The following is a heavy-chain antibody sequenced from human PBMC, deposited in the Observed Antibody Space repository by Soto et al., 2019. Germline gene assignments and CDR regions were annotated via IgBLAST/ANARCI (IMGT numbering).Heavy chain of an antibody. V-gene: IGHV1-46*01. Sequence: QVQLVQSGAEVKKPGASVKLSCRTSGYTFTHYYIHWVRQAPGQGLEWLAIINPASGSTNYAQDFPGRVTLAMDTSTTSAYMELSGLRAEDTDIFYCARDLAAGDHWGQGTLVTVSS. J-gene: IGHJ4*02. CDR2: INPASGST. CDR3: ARDLAAGDH. CDR1: GYTFTHYY. D-gene: IGHD6-13*01.